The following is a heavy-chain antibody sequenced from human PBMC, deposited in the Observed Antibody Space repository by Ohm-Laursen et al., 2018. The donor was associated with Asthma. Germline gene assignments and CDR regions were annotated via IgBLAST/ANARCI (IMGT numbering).Heavy chain of an antibody. Sequence: SSVKVSCKASGYTFTGYYMHWVRQAPGQGLEWMGRINPNSGGTNYAQKFQGRVTMTRDTSISTAYMELSRLRSDDTAVYYCARDPGTPHYYYGMDVWGQGTTVTVSS. V-gene: IGHV1-2*06. D-gene: IGHD6-13*01. CDR3: ARDPGTPHYYYGMDV. J-gene: IGHJ6*02. CDR2: INPNSGGT. CDR1: GYTFTGYY.